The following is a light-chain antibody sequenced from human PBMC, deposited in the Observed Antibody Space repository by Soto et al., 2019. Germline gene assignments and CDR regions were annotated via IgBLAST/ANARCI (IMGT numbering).Light chain of an antibody. CDR2: NVN. CDR1: SSDVGRPNA. CDR3: SSYRVGGSYV. V-gene: IGLV2-14*03. J-gene: IGLJ1*01. Sequence: QSALTQPASVSGSPGQSITISCSGTSSDVGRPNAVSWYQQHPGKVPQLMIYNVNIRPSGISDRFSASKSGNMASLTISGLQAEDEADYYCSSYRVGGSYVFGTGTKLTVL.